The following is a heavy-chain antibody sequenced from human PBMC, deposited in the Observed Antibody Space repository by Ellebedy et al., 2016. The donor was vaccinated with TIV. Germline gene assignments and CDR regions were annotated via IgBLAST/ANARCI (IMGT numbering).Heavy chain of an antibody. CDR2: IYHNGST. D-gene: IGHD2-21*02. V-gene: IGHV4-4*02. J-gene: IGHJ6*02. CDR1: GGSISSSNW. Sequence: SETLSLTXAVSGGSISSSNWWRWVRQPPGKGLEWIGEIYHNGSTNYNPSLKSRVTISVDKPKNQFSLKLSSVTAADTAVYYCARDDVVVVTAIRDYYYYYGMDVWGQGTTVTVSS. CDR3: ARDDVVVVTAIRDYYYYYGMDV.